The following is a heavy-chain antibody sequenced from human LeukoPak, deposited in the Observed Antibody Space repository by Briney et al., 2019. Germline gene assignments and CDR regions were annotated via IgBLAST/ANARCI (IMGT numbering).Heavy chain of an antibody. D-gene: IGHD2-2*01. CDR2: ISSSGGTI. Sequence: GRSLRLSCAGSGFTFSSYEMNWVRQAPGKGLEWISYISSSGGTIYYADSVKGRFTISRDNAKNSLYLQMNSLRAEDTAVYYCASNDCSSTSCYFDNFDYWGQGTLVTVSS. J-gene: IGHJ4*02. CDR3: ASNDCSSTSCYFDNFDY. CDR1: GFTFSSYE. V-gene: IGHV3-48*03.